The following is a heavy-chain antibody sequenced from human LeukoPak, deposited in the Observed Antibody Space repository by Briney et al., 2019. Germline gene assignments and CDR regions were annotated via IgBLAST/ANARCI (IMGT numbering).Heavy chain of an antibody. D-gene: IGHD3-3*01. V-gene: IGHV4-39*07. J-gene: IGHJ6*03. Sequence: SETLSLTCTVSGGSISSSSYYWGWIRQPPGKGLEWIGSIYYSGSTYYNPSLKSRVTISVDTSKNQFSLKLSSVTAADTAVYYCARSFYDFWSGYYLYYMDVWGKGTTVTVSS. CDR1: GGSISSSSYY. CDR3: ARSFYDFWSGYYLYYMDV. CDR2: IYYSGST.